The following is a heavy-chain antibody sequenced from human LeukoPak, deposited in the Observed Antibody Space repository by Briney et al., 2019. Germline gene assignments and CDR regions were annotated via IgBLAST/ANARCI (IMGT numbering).Heavy chain of an antibody. CDR3: ARVPLWWGESPHYYYGMDV. V-gene: IGHV6-1*01. Sequence: SQTLSLTCAISGDDVSSNSAAWNWIRQSPSRGLEWLGRTYYRSKWYNDYAVSVKSRITINPDTSKNQFSLQLNSVTPEDTAVYYCARVPLWWGESPHYYYGMDVWGQGTTVTVSS. CDR1: GDDVSSNSAA. CDR2: TYYRSKWYN. D-gene: IGHD2-15*01. J-gene: IGHJ6*02.